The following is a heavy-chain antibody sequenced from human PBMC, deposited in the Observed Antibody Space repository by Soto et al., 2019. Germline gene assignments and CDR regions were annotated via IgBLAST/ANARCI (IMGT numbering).Heavy chain of an antibody. CDR2: ITYDGSNK. D-gene: IGHD3-10*02. CDR3: VADYVATDTFDI. V-gene: IGHV3-30*03. Sequence: VGSLRLSCAASGFTFSSYNMHWVRQAPGKGLDWVAVITYDGSNKYYADSVKGRFTISRDNSKNTLYLQMNSLRADDTAVYYCVADYVATDTFDIWGQGTMVTVSS. J-gene: IGHJ3*02. CDR1: GFTFSSYN.